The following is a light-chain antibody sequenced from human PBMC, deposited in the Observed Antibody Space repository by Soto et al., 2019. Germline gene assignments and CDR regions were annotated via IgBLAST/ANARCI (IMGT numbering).Light chain of an antibody. CDR2: SHN. CDR1: SSNIGSNP. Sequence: QSVLTQPPSASGTPGQRVTISCSGISSNIGSNPVNWFQQLPGSAPKLLIYSHNQRPSGVPDRFSGSKSGTSASLAISGLQTEDESAYYCGACDDRQNGDVFGTVTKLTVL. J-gene: IGLJ1*01. V-gene: IGLV1-44*01. CDR3: GACDDRQNGDV.